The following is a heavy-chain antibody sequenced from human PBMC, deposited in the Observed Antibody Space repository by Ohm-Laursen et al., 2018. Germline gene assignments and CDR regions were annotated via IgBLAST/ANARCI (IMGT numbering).Heavy chain of an antibody. J-gene: IGHJ4*02. CDR2: IYYSGST. V-gene: IGHV4-61*08. CDR1: GGSISRGAYY. CDR3: ARNTIVGAMWYFDY. D-gene: IGHD1-26*01. Sequence: TLSLTCTVSGGSISRGAYYWSWIRQHPGRGLEWIGYIYYSGSTNYNPSLKSRVTISVDTSKNQFSLKLSSVTAADTAVYYCARNTIVGAMWYFDYWGQGTLVTVSS.